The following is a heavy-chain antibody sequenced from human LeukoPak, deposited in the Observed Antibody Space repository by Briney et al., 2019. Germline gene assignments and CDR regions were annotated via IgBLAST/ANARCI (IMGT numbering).Heavy chain of an antibody. CDR2: IAYDGTNI. J-gene: IGHJ6*02. CDR1: QFTFNIYP. Sequence: GGSLRLSCAASQFTFNIYPMHWVRQAPGKGLEWVATIAYDGTNIFYADSVRGRFTISRDNSKSALFLEMNGLRGEDTAVYYCAREPYDISGYGMDVWGQGTMVTVSS. CDR3: AREPYDISGYGMDV. V-gene: IGHV3-30-3*01. D-gene: IGHD3-22*01.